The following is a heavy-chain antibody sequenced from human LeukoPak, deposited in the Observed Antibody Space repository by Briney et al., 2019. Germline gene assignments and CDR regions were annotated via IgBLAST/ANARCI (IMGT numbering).Heavy chain of an antibody. CDR3: ARGLRRDGYNLDAFDI. D-gene: IGHD5-24*01. Sequence: PSETLSLTCTVSGGSISSYYWSWIRQPPGKGLGWIGYIYYSGSTNYNPSLKSRVTISVDTSKNQFSLKLSSVTAADTAVYYYARGLRRDGYNLDAFDIWGQGTMVTVSS. CDR1: GGSISSYY. V-gene: IGHV4-59*01. CDR2: IYYSGST. J-gene: IGHJ3*02.